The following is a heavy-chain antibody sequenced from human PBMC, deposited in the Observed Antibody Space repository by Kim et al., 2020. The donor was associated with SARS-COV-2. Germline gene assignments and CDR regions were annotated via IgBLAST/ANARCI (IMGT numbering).Heavy chain of an antibody. J-gene: IGHJ6*02. V-gene: IGHV4-34*01. Sequence: SLKSRVTISVDTSKNQFSLKLSSVTAADTAVYYCARGRYGGPYYYGMDVWGQGTTVTVSS. D-gene: IGHD4-17*01. CDR3: ARGRYGGPYYYGMDV.